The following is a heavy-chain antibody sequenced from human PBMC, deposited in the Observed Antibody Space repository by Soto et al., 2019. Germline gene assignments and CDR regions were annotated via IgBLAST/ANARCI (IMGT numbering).Heavy chain of an antibody. Sequence: QVQLVQSGAEVKKPGSSVKVSCKASGGTFSSYAISWVRQAPGQGLEWMGGIIPIFGTADYAQKFQGRVTITADHFTSTAYMELSSLRSEDTAVYYCARHLGGNHYYYGMDAWGRGTTVTVSS. V-gene: IGHV1-69*12. CDR2: IIPIFGTA. CDR3: ARHLGGNHYYYGMDA. D-gene: IGHD3-16*01. J-gene: IGHJ6*02. CDR1: GGTFSSYA.